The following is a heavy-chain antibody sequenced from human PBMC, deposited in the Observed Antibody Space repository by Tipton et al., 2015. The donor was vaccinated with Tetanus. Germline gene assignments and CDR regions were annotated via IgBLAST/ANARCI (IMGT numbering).Heavy chain of an antibody. Sequence: TLSLTCTVSGGSISSGGYYWSWIRQHPGKGLEWIGYIYYSGSTYYNPSLKSRVTISVDTSKNQFSLKLSSVTAADTAVYYCARRIVGGPIDYWGQGTLVTVSS. CDR3: ARRIVGGPIDY. CDR1: GGSISSGGYY. CDR2: IYYSGST. V-gene: IGHV4-31*03. D-gene: IGHD1-26*01. J-gene: IGHJ4*02.